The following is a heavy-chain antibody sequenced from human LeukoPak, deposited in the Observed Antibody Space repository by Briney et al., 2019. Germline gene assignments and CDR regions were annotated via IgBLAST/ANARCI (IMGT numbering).Heavy chain of an antibody. V-gene: IGHV4-39*01. Sequence: PSETPSLTCTVSGGSISSSSYYWGWIRQPPGKGLEWIGSIYYSGSTYYNPSLKSRVTISVDTSKNQFSLKLSSVTAADTAVYYCARHDYGDYAADYWGQGTLVTVSS. CDR3: ARHDYGDYAADY. J-gene: IGHJ4*02. D-gene: IGHD4-17*01. CDR1: GGSISSSSYY. CDR2: IYYSGST.